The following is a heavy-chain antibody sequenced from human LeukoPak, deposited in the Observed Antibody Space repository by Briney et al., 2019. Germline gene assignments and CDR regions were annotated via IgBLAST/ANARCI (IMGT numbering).Heavy chain of an antibody. CDR2: MNPNSGNT. D-gene: IGHD5-24*01. Sequence: ASVKVSCKASGYTFTSYDINGVRQATGQGLEWMGWMNPNSGNTGYAQKFQGRVTMTRNTSISTAYMELSSLRSEDTAVYYCARYRSGRRDGYKKLHYYGMDVWGQGTTVTVSS. J-gene: IGHJ6*02. CDR1: GYTFTSYD. CDR3: ARYRSGRRDGYKKLHYYGMDV. V-gene: IGHV1-8*01.